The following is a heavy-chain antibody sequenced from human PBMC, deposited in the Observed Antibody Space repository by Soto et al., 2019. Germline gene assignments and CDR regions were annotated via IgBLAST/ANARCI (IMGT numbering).Heavy chain of an antibody. CDR2: IYWDDDK. J-gene: IGHJ5*02. V-gene: IGHV2-5*02. CDR3: AHRHARKQLVLEWFDP. Sequence: QITLKESGPTLVKPTQTLTLTCTFSGFSLSTSGGGVGWIRQPPGKALESLALIYWDDDKRYSPSLKNRLTITKDTAKHQVVLTMTNMDHLDTATYYCAHRHARKQLVLEWFDPWGQGTLVSVDS. CDR1: GFSLSTSGGG. D-gene: IGHD6-13*01.